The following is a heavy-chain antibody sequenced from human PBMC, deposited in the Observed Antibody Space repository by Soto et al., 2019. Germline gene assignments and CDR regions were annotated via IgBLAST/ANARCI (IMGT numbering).Heavy chain of an antibody. D-gene: IGHD5-12*01. Sequence: QGQLLQSGDEVKTPGASVRVSCRASGYPFTSYGISWVRQAPGQGLEWVAWISAYNGKRDTAQKFQDRVTMTLDPSTDTAQMDLGDLTSADTAVYYCARGRIVASIHDAFEIWGQGTKVTVSS. CDR1: GYPFTSYG. CDR3: ARGRIVASIHDAFEI. J-gene: IGHJ3*02. CDR2: ISAYNGKR. V-gene: IGHV1-18*01.